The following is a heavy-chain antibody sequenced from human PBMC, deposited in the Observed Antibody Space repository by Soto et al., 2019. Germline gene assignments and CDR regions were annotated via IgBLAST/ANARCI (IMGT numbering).Heavy chain of an antibody. CDR3: ASVRRGGYDSLRHYYGLDV. Sequence: LSLTCTVSGGSISSSSYYWGWIRQPPGKGLEWIGSIYYSGSTYYNPSLKSRVTISVDTSKNQFSLKLSSVTAADTAVYYCASVRRGGYDSLRHYYGLDVWGQGTTVTVSS. CDR2: IYYSGST. D-gene: IGHD5-12*01. J-gene: IGHJ6*02. V-gene: IGHV4-39*01. CDR1: GGSISSSSYY.